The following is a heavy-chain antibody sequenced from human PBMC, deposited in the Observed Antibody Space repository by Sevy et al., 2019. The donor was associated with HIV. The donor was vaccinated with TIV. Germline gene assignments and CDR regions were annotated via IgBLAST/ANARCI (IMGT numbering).Heavy chain of an antibody. D-gene: IGHD6-19*01. CDR1: GFTFSSYA. V-gene: IGHV3-23*01. J-gene: IGHJ2*01. CDR3: AKDGGYSSGWYELGYFDL. CDR2: ISGSGGST. Sequence: GGSLRLSCAASGFTFSSYAMSWVRQAPGKGLEWVSAISGSGGSTYYADSVKGRFTISRYNSKNTLYLQMNSLRAEDTAVYYCAKDGGYSSGWYELGYFDLWGRGTLVTVSS.